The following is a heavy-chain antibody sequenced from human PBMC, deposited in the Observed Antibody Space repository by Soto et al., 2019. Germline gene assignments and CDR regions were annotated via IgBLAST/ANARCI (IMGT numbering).Heavy chain of an antibody. D-gene: IGHD3-22*01. J-gene: IGHJ4*02. V-gene: IGHV4-31*03. CDR3: ARVTTYYFDSSGYYYFDY. CDR1: GGSISSGGYY. Sequence: TSXTLSLTCTVSGGSISSGGYYWNWIRQLPGKGLEWIGYIYYSGSTYYNPSLKSRVTISVDTSKSQFSLKLSSVTAADTAVYHCARVTTYYFDSSGYYYFDYWGQGTLVTVSS. CDR2: IYYSGST.